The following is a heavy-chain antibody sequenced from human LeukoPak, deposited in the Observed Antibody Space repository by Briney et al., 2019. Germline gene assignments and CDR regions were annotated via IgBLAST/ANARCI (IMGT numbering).Heavy chain of an antibody. CDR2: ITNDGSST. CDR1: GLTFSSHW. D-gene: IGHD6-6*01. J-gene: IGHJ4*02. V-gene: IGHV3-74*01. Sequence: GGSLRLSCAASGLTFSSHWMHWVRQAPGKGLVWVSRITNDGSSTTYADSVKGRFTVSRDNAKNTLYLQVNNLRAEDTAVYYCARGPNSNWSGLDFWGQGTLLTVSS. CDR3: ARGPNSNWSGLDF.